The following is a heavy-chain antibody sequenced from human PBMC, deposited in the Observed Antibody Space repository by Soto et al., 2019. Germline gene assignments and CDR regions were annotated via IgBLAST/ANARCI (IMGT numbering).Heavy chain of an antibody. Sequence: AETLARTCTVSGDSISSYSWSWIRQVAGKVLEWIGRLYNSGSTKYSPSLKSRVTMSGDASKNQFSMRLSSVTAADTAVYYCRGYSGYQSYVNAVWGQGTTVTVSS. CDR3: RGYSGYQSYVNAV. CDR1: GDSISSYS. V-gene: IGHV4-4*07. D-gene: IGHD5-12*01. CDR2: LYNSGST. J-gene: IGHJ6*02.